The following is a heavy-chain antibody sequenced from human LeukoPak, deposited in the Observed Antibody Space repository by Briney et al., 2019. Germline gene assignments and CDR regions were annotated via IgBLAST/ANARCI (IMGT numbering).Heavy chain of an antibody. D-gene: IGHD1-26*01. Sequence: PGGSLRLSCAASRFTFSGYWMHWVRQVPGKGRVWVSRISSDGSSTSYAGSARGRFTISRDNAKNTLYLQMNSLRAEDTAVYYCARGGSYTAGAFDIWGQGTLVTVSS. CDR3: ARGGSYTAGAFDI. V-gene: IGHV3-74*01. J-gene: IGHJ3*02. CDR2: ISSDGSST. CDR1: RFTFSGYW.